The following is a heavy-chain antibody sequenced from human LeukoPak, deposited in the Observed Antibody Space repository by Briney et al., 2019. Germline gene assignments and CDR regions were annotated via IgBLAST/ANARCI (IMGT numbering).Heavy chain of an antibody. Sequence: SETLSLTCAVYGRSFSGYYWGWIRQPPGKGLEWIGEINHSGSTNYNPSLKSRVTISVDTSKNQFSLKLSSVTAADTAVYYCARGLIGYSYGYFDLWGRGTLVTVSS. CDR3: ARGLIGYSYGYFDL. V-gene: IGHV4-34*01. CDR1: GRSFSGYY. CDR2: INHSGST. D-gene: IGHD5-18*01. J-gene: IGHJ2*01.